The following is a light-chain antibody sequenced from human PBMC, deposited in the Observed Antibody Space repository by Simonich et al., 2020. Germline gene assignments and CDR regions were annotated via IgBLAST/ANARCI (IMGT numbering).Light chain of an antibody. Sequence: DIQLTQSPSFLSASVGDRVTITCRAIQGISSYLAWYQQKPGKAPKLLIYAASTLQSGVPSRFSGSGSGTEFTLTISSLQPEDSATYYCQQLNSYPITFGQGTRLEIK. CDR2: AAS. CDR3: QQLNSYPIT. J-gene: IGKJ5*01. CDR1: QGISSY. V-gene: IGKV1-9*01.